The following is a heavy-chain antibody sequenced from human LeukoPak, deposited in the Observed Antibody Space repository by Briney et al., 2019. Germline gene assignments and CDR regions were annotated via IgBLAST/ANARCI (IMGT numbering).Heavy chain of an antibody. CDR1: GFTFSGYS. CDR2: ISSSSSTI. V-gene: IGHV3-48*01. D-gene: IGHD6-13*01. CDR3: ARDYSSSSGKHAFDI. J-gene: IGHJ3*02. Sequence: GGSLRLSCAASGFTFSGYSMNWVRQAPGKGLEWVSYISSSSSTIYYADSVKVRFTISRDNAKNSLYLQMNSLRAEDTAVYYCARDYSSSSGKHAFDIWGQGTMVTVSS.